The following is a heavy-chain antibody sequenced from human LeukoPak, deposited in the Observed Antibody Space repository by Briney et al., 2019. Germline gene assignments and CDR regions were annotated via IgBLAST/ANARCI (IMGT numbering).Heavy chain of an antibody. D-gene: IGHD1-26*01. Sequence: SETLSLTCTVSGGSISSGGYYWSWIRQHPGKGLEWIGYIYYSGSTYYNPSLKSRVTISVDTSKNQFSLKLSSVTAADTAVYYCARDHSGSYSLAFDNWGQGTMVTVSS. CDR2: IYYSGST. CDR3: ARDHSGSYSLAFDN. V-gene: IGHV4-31*03. J-gene: IGHJ3*02. CDR1: GGSISSGGYY.